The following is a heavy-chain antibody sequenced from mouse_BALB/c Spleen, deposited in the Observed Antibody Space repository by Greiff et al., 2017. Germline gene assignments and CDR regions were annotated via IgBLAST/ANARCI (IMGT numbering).Heavy chain of an antibody. CDR1: GFTFSSFG. D-gene: IGHD1-1*01. Sequence: EVQRVESGGGLVQPGGSRKLSCAASGFTFSSFGMHWVRQAPEKGLEWVAYISSGSSTIYYADTVKGRFTISRDNPKNTLFLQMTSLRSEDTAMYYCARKDYSYWYFDVWGAGTTVTVSS. CDR3: ARKDYSYWYFDV. CDR2: ISSGSSTI. J-gene: IGHJ1*01. V-gene: IGHV5-17*02.